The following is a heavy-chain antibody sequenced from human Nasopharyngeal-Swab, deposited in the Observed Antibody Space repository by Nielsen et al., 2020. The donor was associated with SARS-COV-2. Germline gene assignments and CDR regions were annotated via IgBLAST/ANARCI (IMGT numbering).Heavy chain of an antibody. CDR1: GFTFSSYD. V-gene: IGHV3-13*01. J-gene: IGHJ6*02. CDR2: IGTAGDT. Sequence: GESLKISCAASGFTFSSYDMHWVRQATGKGLEWVPAIGTAGDTYYPGSVKGRFTISRENAKNSLYLQMNSLRAGDTAVYYCARASPYYYGSGSYSRDYYYGMDVWGQGTTVTVSS. CDR3: ARASPYYYGSGSYSRDYYYGMDV. D-gene: IGHD3-10*01.